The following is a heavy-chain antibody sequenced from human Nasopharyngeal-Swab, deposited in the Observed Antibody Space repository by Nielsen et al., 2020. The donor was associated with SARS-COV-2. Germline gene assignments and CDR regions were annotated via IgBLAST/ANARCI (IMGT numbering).Heavy chain of an antibody. CDR3: ASLNRGYSYGYPSY. Sequence: GESLKISCAASGFTFSSYEMNWVRQAPGKGLEWASYISSSGSTIYYADSVKGRFTISRDNAKNSLYLQMNSLRAEDTAVYYCASLNRGYSYGYPSYWGQGTLVTVSS. CDR1: GFTFSSYE. D-gene: IGHD5-18*01. CDR2: ISSSGSTI. V-gene: IGHV3-48*03. J-gene: IGHJ4*02.